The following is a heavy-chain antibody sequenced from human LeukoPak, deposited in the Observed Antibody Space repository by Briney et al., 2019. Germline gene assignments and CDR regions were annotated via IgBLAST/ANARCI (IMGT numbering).Heavy chain of an antibody. J-gene: IGHJ4*02. CDR3: ASSGTPAAMSPFDY. Sequence: SVKVSCKASGGTFSSYAISWVRQAPGQGLEWMGGIIPIFGTANYAQKFQGRVTITTDESTSAAYMELSSLRSEDTAVYYCASSGTPAAMSPFDYWGQGTLVTVSS. CDR1: GGTFSSYA. CDR2: IIPIFGTA. D-gene: IGHD2-2*01. V-gene: IGHV1-69*05.